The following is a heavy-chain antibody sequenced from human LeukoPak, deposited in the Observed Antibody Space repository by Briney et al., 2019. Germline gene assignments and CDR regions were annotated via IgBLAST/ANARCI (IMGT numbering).Heavy chain of an antibody. J-gene: IGHJ4*02. CDR1: GVSISSYY. V-gene: IGHV4-4*08. D-gene: IGHD4-17*01. CDR2: IYTSGST. Sequence: SETLSLTCTVSGVSISSYYWSWVRQPPGKGLEWIGRIYTSGSTNYNPSLKSRVTISVDTSKNQFSLKLSSVTAADTAVYYCASLAQPDYGDLYEDYWGQGTLVTVSS. CDR3: ASLAQPDYGDLYEDY.